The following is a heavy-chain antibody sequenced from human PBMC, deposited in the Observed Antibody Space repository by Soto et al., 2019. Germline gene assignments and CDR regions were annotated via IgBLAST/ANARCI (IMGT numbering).Heavy chain of an antibody. CDR3: ASTLGYYYYMDV. CDR2: INHSGST. J-gene: IGHJ6*03. Sequence: LETLSLTCAVYGGSFSGYYWSWIRQPPGKGLEWIGEINHSGSTNYNPSLKSRVTISVDTSKNQFSLKLSSVTAADTAVYYCASTLGYYYYMDVWGKGTTVTVSS. D-gene: IGHD6-13*01. CDR1: GGSFSGYY. V-gene: IGHV4-34*01.